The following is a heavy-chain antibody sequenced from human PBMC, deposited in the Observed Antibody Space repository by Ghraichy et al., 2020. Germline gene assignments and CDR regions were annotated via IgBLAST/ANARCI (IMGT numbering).Heavy chain of an antibody. J-gene: IGHJ3*01. CDR1: GFTFSSYW. CDR2: IKQDGSEK. CDR3: ARVKYSVGTFDL. D-gene: IGHD5/OR15-5a*01. V-gene: IGHV3-7*04. Sequence: GESLNISCAASGFTFSSYWMSWVRQVPGKGLEWVANIKQDGSEKYYVDSVKGRFTISRDNAKNSLHLQMNSLRAEDTAVYYCARVKYSVGTFDLWGQGTMVTGSS.